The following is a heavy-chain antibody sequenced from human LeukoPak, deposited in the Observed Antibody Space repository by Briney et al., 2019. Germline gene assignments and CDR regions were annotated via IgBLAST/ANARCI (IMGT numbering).Heavy chain of an antibody. CDR1: NYTFTNYG. V-gene: IGHV1-18*01. CDR3: ARLIPQKWELPGKWFDP. Sequence: GASVKVSCKASNYTFTNYGITWVRQAPGQGLEWMGWVSAYNGHTNYAQKFQGRVTMTTDTSTSTASMELRSLRSDDTAVYYCARLIPQKWELPGKWFDPWGQGILVTVSS. CDR2: VSAYNGHT. J-gene: IGHJ5*02. D-gene: IGHD1-26*01.